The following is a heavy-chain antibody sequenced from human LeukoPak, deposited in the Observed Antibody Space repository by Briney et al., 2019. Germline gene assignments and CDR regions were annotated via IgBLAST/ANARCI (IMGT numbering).Heavy chain of an antibody. J-gene: IGHJ4*02. Sequence: ASVKVSCKASGYTFTGYYMHWVRQAPGQGLEWMGWINPNSGGTNYAQKLQGRVTMTRDTSISTAYMELSRLRSDDTAVYYCARLRIAAAGVGGDYWGQGTLVTVSS. D-gene: IGHD6-13*01. CDR3: ARLRIAAAGVGGDY. CDR2: INPNSGGT. CDR1: GYTFTGYY. V-gene: IGHV1-2*02.